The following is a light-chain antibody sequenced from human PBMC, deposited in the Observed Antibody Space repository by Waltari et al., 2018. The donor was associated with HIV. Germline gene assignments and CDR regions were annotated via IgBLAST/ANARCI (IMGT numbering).Light chain of an antibody. Sequence: DIVMTQPPLSLPVTPGEPASISCRSSQSLLHSNGYNYLDWDLQKPGQSPQLLIFLGSNRASGVPDRFSGSGSGTDFTLKISRVEAEDVGVYYCMQALQTPYSFGQGTKLEI. J-gene: IGKJ2*03. CDR3: MQALQTPYS. CDR1: QSLLHSNGYNY. CDR2: LGS. V-gene: IGKV2-28*01.